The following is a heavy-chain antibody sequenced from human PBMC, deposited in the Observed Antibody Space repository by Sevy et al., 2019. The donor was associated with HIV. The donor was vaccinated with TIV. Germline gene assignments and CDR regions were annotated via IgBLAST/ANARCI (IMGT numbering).Heavy chain of an antibody. J-gene: IGHJ4*02. V-gene: IGHV3-49*03. CDR3: SRDSPRGWQSFDY. D-gene: IGHD6-19*01. CDR1: GFTFGDYA. CDR2: IRSKAYGGTT. Sequence: GGSLRLSCTASGFTFGDYAMNWIRQAPGKGLEWVGFIRSKAYGGTTEYAASVKGRFTISRDESKSIAYLQMNSLKTEDTAVYYCSRDSPRGWQSFDYWGQGTLVTVSS.